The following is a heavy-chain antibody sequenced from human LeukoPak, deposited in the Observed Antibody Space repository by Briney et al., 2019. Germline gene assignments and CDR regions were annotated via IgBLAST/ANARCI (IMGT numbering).Heavy chain of an antibody. CDR2: MNQDGGEK. D-gene: IGHD1-26*01. J-gene: IGHJ5*02. CDR1: GFTFSDYW. V-gene: IGHV3-7*01. Sequence: HPGGSLRLSCAASGFTFSDYWMSWVRQAPGKGLEWVAKMNQDGGEKSYVDSVKGRFTISRDNAKNSLYLQMNSLRAEDTAVYYCAVGGSPSRYNWFDPWGQGTLVTVSS. CDR3: AVGGSPSRYNWFDP.